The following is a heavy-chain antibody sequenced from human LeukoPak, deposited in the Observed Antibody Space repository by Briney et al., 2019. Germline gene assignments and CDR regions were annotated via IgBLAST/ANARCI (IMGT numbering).Heavy chain of an antibody. CDR1: GFTFSSYS. J-gene: IGHJ4*02. CDR3: ARCSSTSCRSFDY. CDR2: ISSSSSYI. D-gene: IGHD2-2*01. Sequence: GGSLRLSCAASGFTFSSYSMNWVRQAPGNGLEWVSSISSSSSYIYYADSVKGRFTISRDNAKNSLYLQMNSLRAEDTAVYYCARCSSTSCRSFDYWGQGTLVTVSS. V-gene: IGHV3-21*01.